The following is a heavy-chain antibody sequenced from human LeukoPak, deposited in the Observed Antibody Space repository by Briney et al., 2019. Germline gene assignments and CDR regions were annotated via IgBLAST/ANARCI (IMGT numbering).Heavy chain of an antibody. D-gene: IGHD1-14*01. CDR3: ARAREPLIYTYYFEY. Sequence: SETLSLTCTVSGGSISSSTYYWGWIRQPPGKGLEWIGTIYYSGSTYYNPSLQSRVTISVDTSKNQFSLKLSSVTAVDTAVYYCARAREPLIYTYYFEYWGQGTLVTVSS. J-gene: IGHJ4*02. V-gene: IGHV4-39*01. CDR2: IYYSGST. CDR1: GGSISSSTYY.